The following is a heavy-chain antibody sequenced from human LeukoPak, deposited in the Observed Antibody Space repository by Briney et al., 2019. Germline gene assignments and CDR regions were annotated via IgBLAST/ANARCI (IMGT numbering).Heavy chain of an antibody. CDR2: ISSGSGSI. CDR3: ARVTNYYYYMDV. Sequence: GGSLRLSCAVSGFSLTAFGMNWVRQAPGKGLEWVSSISSGSGSIYYADSVKGRFTISRDNAKNSLYLQMNSLRAEDTAVYYCARVTNYYYYMDVWGKGSSVTVSS. D-gene: IGHD4-11*01. CDR1: GFSLTAFG. J-gene: IGHJ6*03. V-gene: IGHV3-21*01.